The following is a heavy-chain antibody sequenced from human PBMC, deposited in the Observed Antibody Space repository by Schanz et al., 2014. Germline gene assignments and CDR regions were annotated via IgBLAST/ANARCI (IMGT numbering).Heavy chain of an antibody. J-gene: IGHJ6*02. D-gene: IGHD3-10*01. CDR3: ARLLARYQYYGVDV. CDR1: GFTFSDYY. CDR2: ISGSSIHK. Sequence: QVQLVESGGDLVKPGGSLRLSCAASGFTFSDYYMAWIRQAPGKGLEWVSHISGSSIHKNYADSVKGRFSISRDNGETSVYLQISSLRVEDTAVYYCARLLARYQYYGVDVWGQGTTVIVSS. V-gene: IGHV3-11*05.